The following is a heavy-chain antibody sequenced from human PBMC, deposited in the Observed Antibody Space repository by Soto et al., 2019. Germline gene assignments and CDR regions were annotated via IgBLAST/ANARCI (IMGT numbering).Heavy chain of an antibody. CDR1: GYSFSTYY. CDR2: IYPGDSDT. Sequence: EVQLVQSGAEVKKPGESLKISCKGSGYSFSTYYIVWVRQMPGKCLECMGSIYPGDSDTRYSPSFQGHVLISVYKAIHTACPRWGRLESSDTAVYYCARGQTVGRTVGAFDIWGQGTVVTVPS. D-gene: IGHD1-26*01. V-gene: IGHV5-51*01. CDR3: ARGQTVGRTVGAFDI. J-gene: IGHJ3*02.